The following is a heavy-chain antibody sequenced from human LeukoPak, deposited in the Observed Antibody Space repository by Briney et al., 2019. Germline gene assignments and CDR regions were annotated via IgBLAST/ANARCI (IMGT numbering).Heavy chain of an antibody. CDR3: SADHY. CDR2: INRSGGT. V-gene: IGHV4-34*01. Sequence: SETLSLTCTVYGASFSDYYWSWIRQPPGKGLEWIGEINRSGGTNYNPSLRSRATISIDTSKSQFSLNLSAATAADTAVYYCSADHYWGQGTLVTVSS. CDR1: GASFSDYY. J-gene: IGHJ4*02.